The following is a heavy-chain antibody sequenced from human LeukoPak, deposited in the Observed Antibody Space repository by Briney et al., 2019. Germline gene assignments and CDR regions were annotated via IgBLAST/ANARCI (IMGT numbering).Heavy chain of an antibody. J-gene: IGHJ3*02. CDR3: ARVLTRYCSSTSCYDDAFDI. Sequence: GGSLRLSCAASGFTFSSYAMHWVRQAPGKGLEWVAVISYDGSNKYYADSVKGRFTISRDNSKNTLYLQMNSLRAEDTAVYYCARVLTRYCSSTSCYDDAFDIWGRGTMVTVSS. CDR2: ISYDGSNK. CDR1: GFTFSSYA. D-gene: IGHD2-2*01. V-gene: IGHV3-30-3*01.